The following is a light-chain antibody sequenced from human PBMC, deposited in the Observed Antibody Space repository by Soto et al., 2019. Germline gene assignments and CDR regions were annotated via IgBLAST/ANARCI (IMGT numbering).Light chain of an antibody. CDR3: CSYAGNPYV. Sequence: QSVLSQPASVSGSPGQSIAISCTGTSIDVGSYNSVSWYQQHPGKAPKLMIYEGSKRPSGVSDRFSGSKSGNTASLTISGLQAEDEADYYCCSYAGNPYVFGTGTKVTVL. V-gene: IGLV2-23*01. J-gene: IGLJ1*01. CDR1: SIDVGSYNS. CDR2: EGS.